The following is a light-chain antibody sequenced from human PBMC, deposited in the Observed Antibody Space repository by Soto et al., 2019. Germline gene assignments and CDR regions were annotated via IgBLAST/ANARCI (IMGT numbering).Light chain of an antibody. CDR2: DVT. J-gene: IGLJ1*01. CDR1: SSDVGGYYY. Sequence: QSVLTQPRSVSGSPGQSVTIACTGTSSDVGGYYYVSWYQQHPGKAPKLIIYDVTRRPSGVPDRFSGSKSGNTASLTISGLQGEDEADYYCCSYAGSFTFHYVFGTGTKVTVL. CDR3: CSYAGSFTFHYV. V-gene: IGLV2-11*01.